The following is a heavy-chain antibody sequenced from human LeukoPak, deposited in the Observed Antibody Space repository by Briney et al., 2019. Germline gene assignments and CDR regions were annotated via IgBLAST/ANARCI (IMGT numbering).Heavy chain of an antibody. Sequence: PSETLSLTCAVYGGSFSGYYWSWIRQPPGKGLEWIGEINHSGSTNYNPSLKSRVTISVDTSKNQFSLKLSSVTAADTAVYYCARPTHDAFDIWGQGTMVTVSS. CDR3: ARPTHDAFDI. V-gene: IGHV4-34*01. CDR1: GGSFSGYY. CDR2: INHSGST. J-gene: IGHJ3*02.